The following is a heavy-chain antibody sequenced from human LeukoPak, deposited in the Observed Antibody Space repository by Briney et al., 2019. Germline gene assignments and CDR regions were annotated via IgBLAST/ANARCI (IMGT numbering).Heavy chain of an antibody. D-gene: IGHD6-19*01. J-gene: IGHJ1*01. CDR1: GYTLTELS. CDR2: FDPEDGET. Sequence: ASVKVSCKVSGYTLTELSMHRVRQAPGKGLEWMGGFDPEDGETIYAQKFQGRVTMTEDTSTDTAYMELSSLRSEDTAVYYCATDLLRGDSSGWYVFQHWGQGTLVTVSS. CDR3: ATDLLRGDSSGWYVFQH. V-gene: IGHV1-24*01.